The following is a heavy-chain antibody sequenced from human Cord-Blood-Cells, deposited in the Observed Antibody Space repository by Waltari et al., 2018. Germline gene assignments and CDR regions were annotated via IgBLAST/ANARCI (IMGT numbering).Heavy chain of an antibody. V-gene: IGHV4-59*01. Sequence: QVQLQESGPGLVKPSETLSLTCTVSGGSISSYYWSWIRQPPGKGLEWIGYIYYSGSTNSTPSLKGRVTISVDTSKNQFSLRLSSVTAGDTAVYYYARGAGNRWDFDYWGQGTLVTVSS. CDR1: GGSISSYY. D-gene: IGHD3-10*01. CDR3: ARGAGNRWDFDY. CDR2: IYYSGST. J-gene: IGHJ4*02.